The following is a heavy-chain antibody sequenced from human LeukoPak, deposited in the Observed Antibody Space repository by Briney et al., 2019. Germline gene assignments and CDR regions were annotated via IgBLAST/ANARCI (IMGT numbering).Heavy chain of an antibody. D-gene: IGHD2-15*01. J-gene: IGHJ4*02. V-gene: IGHV3-21*01. CDR3: AQKGGTDH. Sequence: GGSLRLSCAASGFTFSRYTMNWVRQAPGKGLEWVSSISSSSSYIYYVDSVKGRFTISRDNAKNSLYLQMSSLRDEDTAIYYCAQKGGTDHWGQGTLVTVSS. CDR2: ISSSSSYI. CDR1: GFTFSRYT.